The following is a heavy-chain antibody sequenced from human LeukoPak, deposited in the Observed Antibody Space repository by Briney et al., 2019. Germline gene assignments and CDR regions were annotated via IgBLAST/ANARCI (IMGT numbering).Heavy chain of an antibody. V-gene: IGHV3-23*01. CDR2: ISGSGGST. J-gene: IGHJ4*02. CDR1: GFTFSSYA. CDR3: ARDVRTDYYDSSGYLDY. Sequence: GGSLRLSCAASGFTFSSYAMSWVRQAPGKGLEWVSAISGSGGSTYYADSVKGRFTISRDNAKNSLYLQMNSLRAEETAEYFCARDVRTDYYDSSGYLDYWGQGTLVTVSS. D-gene: IGHD3-22*01.